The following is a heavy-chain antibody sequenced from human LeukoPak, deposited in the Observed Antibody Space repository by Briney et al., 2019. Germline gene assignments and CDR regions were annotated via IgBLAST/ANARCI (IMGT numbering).Heavy chain of an antibody. CDR2: ISSSSSYI. Sequence: GGSLRLSCAASGFTFSSYSMNWVRQAPGKGLEWVSSISSSSSYIYYADSVKGRFTTSRDNAKNSLYLQMNSLRAEDTAVYYCARDVLGDYIFDYWGQGTLVTVSS. D-gene: IGHD4-17*01. J-gene: IGHJ4*02. CDR3: ARDVLGDYIFDY. V-gene: IGHV3-21*01. CDR1: GFTFSSYS.